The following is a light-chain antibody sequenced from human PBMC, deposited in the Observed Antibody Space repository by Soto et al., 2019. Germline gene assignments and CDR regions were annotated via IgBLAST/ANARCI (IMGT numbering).Light chain of an antibody. CDR1: QGIRND. V-gene: IGKV1-17*01. Sequence: DIQMTQSPSSLPASVGERVTITCRASQGIRNDVGWYQQXPGKAPQVLIYDASSLESGVPSRFSSSGSRTEFTLTISSLQPDDFASDYCQQYQSYSTFGQGTKVDIK. CDR3: QQYQSYST. J-gene: IGKJ1*01. CDR2: DAS.